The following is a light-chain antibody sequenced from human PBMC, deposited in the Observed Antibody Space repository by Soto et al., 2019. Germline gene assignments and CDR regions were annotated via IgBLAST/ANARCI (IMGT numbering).Light chain of an antibody. CDR1: QSISSY. V-gene: IGKV1-39*01. J-gene: IGKJ5*01. CDR2: AAS. Sequence: DIQMTQSPSSRSASVGDRSTITCRASQSISSYLNWYQQKPGKAPKVLIYAASNLQGGVPSRFSGSGSGTDFTLTISSLQPEDFATYYCQQSYSSPITFGQGTRLEIK. CDR3: QQSYSSPIT.